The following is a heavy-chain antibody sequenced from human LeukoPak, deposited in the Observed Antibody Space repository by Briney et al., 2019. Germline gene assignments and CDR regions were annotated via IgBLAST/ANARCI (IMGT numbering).Heavy chain of an antibody. D-gene: IGHD3-9*01. CDR2: ISSSSSYI. Sequence: GGSLRLSCAASGFTFSSYSMNWVRQAPGKGLEWVSSISSSSSYIYYADSVKGRFTISRDNAKNSLYLQMNSLRAEDTAVYYCARDWGYDILTGYFDYWGREPWSPSPQ. J-gene: IGHJ4*02. CDR3: ARDWGYDILTGYFDY. V-gene: IGHV3-21*01. CDR1: GFTFSSYS.